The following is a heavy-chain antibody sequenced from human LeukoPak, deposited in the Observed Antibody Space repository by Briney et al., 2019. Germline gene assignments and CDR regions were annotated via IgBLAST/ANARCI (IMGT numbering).Heavy chain of an antibody. CDR1: GGSISSGGYS. Sequence: SETLSLTCAVSGGSISSGGYSWSWIRQPPGKGLEWIGYIYHSGSTYYNPSLKSRVTISVDTSKNQFSLKLSSVTAADTAVYYCASLSSGSYNWFDPWGQGTLVTVSS. CDR2: IYHSGST. D-gene: IGHD1-26*01. V-gene: IGHV4-30-2*02. J-gene: IGHJ5*02. CDR3: ASLSSGSYNWFDP.